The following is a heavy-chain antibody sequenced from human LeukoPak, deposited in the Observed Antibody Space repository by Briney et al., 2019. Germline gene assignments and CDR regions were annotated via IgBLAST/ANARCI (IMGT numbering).Heavy chain of an antibody. CDR1: GIIFSSYA. V-gene: IGHV3-23*01. CDR3: AKDGVAAGTFDY. CDR2: VSGSGGST. Sequence: GGSLRLSCAASGIIFSSYAMSWVRQAPEKGLEWVSTVSGSGGSTYYADSVKGRFAISRDNSKNTLYLQMSSLRAEDTAVYYCAKDGVAAGTFDYWGQGTLVTVSS. J-gene: IGHJ4*02. D-gene: IGHD6-13*01.